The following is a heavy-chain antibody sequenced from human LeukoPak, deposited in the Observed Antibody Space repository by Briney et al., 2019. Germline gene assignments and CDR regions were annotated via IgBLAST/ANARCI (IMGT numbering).Heavy chain of an antibody. CDR2: INPSGGST. V-gene: IGHV1-46*01. J-gene: IGHJ5*02. Sequence: ASVKVSCKASGYTFTSYYMHWARQAPGQGLEWMGIINPSGGSTSYAQKFQGRVTMTRDTSTSTVYMELSSLRSEDTAVYYCARDLVQQQAQNWFDPWGQRTLVTVSS. D-gene: IGHD6-13*01. CDR1: GYTFTSYY. CDR3: ARDLVQQQAQNWFDP.